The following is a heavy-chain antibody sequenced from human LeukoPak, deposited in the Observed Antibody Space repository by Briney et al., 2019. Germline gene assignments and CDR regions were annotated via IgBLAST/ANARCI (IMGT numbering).Heavy chain of an antibody. CDR1: GFTFSSYG. CDR2: ISGSGGSK. Sequence: GGSLRLSCAASGFTFSSYGMHWVRQAPGKGLEWVSTISGSGGSKYYADSVKGRFTISRDNSKNTLYLQMNSLRADDTAVYYCAQDHYSTSPYYFDSWGQGTMVTVSS. J-gene: IGHJ4*02. CDR3: AQDHYSTSPYYFDS. V-gene: IGHV3-23*01. D-gene: IGHD6-6*01.